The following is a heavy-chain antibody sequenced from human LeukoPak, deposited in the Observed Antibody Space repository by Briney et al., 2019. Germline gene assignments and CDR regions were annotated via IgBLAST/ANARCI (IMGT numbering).Heavy chain of an antibody. Sequence: GGSLRLSCEASGFTFRNYAMSWVRQAPGKGLEWISGIGASGGDTYKADSVKGRFTISRDNSKNIMYLQMNSLRVDDTAVYYCAKRSDVFLSIDYWGQGTLVTVSS. V-gene: IGHV3-23*01. CDR1: GFTFRNYA. D-gene: IGHD3-10*01. J-gene: IGHJ4*02. CDR2: IGASGGDT. CDR3: AKRSDVFLSIDY.